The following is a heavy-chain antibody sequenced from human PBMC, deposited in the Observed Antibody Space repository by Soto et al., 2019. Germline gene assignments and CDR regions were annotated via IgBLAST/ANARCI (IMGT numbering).Heavy chain of an antibody. CDR1: GFTFSSYW. CDR2: IKEDGSGK. Sequence: EVQLVESGGGLVQPGGSLRLSCAASGFTFSSYWMTWVRQAPGKGLEWVANIKEDGSGKYYVDSVKGRFTISRDNTKNSLYLQLKSLRAEDTATYYCVKAWYNDVWGYYFDYWGQGTLVTVSS. D-gene: IGHD3-10*02. J-gene: IGHJ4*02. CDR3: VKAWYNDVWGYYFDY. V-gene: IGHV3-7*01.